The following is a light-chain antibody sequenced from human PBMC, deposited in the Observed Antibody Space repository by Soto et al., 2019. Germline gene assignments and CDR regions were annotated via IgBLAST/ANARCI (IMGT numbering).Light chain of an antibody. Sequence: EIVLTQSPGTLSLSPGEGATLSCRASQSVSNNYLAWYQQIPGQAPRLLIYDAFSRATGIPDSFSGSGSGTDFTLTISRLEPEDFAVYYCQQYGGSPWTFGQGTKVEIK. CDR1: QSVSNNY. CDR3: QQYGGSPWT. J-gene: IGKJ1*01. V-gene: IGKV3-20*01. CDR2: DAF.